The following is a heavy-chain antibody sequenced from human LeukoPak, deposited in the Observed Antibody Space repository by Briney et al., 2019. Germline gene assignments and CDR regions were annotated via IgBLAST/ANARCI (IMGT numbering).Heavy chain of an antibody. CDR3: ARGSTVTTVDY. CDR2: LYYSGSI. Sequence: KSSETLSLTCTVSGGSISSYYWSWIRQPPGKGLEWIGYLYYSGSINYNPSLKSRVAMSADTSKNQFSLKMNSVTAADTAVYYCARGSTVTTVDYWGQGTLVTVSS. V-gene: IGHV4-59*01. J-gene: IGHJ4*02. CDR1: GGSISSYY. D-gene: IGHD4-17*01.